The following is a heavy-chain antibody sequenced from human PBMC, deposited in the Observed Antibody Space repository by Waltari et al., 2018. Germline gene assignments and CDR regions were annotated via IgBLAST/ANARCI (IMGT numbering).Heavy chain of an antibody. D-gene: IGHD4-17*01. J-gene: IGHJ4*02. CDR2: IKQDGSEE. CDR3: ASDPDYGGPSDEPLVDY. Sequence: EVQMVESGGGVVQPGGSLRLSCAASGFSFSNYWMNWVGQAPGKGLEWVANIKQDGSEEHYVDSVKGRFAISRDNAKNALYLQMNSLRLEDSGLYYCASDPDYGGPSDEPLVDYWGQGVLVTVSS. CDR1: GFSFSNYW. V-gene: IGHV3-7*01.